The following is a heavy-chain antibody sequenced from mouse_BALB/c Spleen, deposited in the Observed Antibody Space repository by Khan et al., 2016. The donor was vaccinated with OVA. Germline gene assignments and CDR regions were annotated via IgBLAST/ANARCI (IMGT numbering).Heavy chain of an antibody. CDR2: IDPSTAYT. CDR1: GYTYTTSW. Sequence: QVQLQQSGAELAEPGASLKMSCTASGYTYTTSWIHWVKQRPGQGLEWFGYIDPSTAYTEYNQKLYDTASLPADNSSITAYMQLTNLKSEDSAVYYCARRGRYGIFAYWGQGTLVTVST. D-gene: IGHD2-1*01. J-gene: IGHJ3*01. V-gene: IGHV1-7*01. CDR3: ARRGRYGIFAY.